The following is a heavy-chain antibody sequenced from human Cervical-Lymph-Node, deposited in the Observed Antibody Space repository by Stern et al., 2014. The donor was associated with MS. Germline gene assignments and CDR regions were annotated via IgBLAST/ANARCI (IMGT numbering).Heavy chain of an antibody. V-gene: IGHV1-18*04. D-gene: IGHD3-16*01. CDR2: ISAYYGLT. CDR1: GYTFTTYG. Sequence: VQLVQSGGEVKKPGASVKVSCKTSGYTFTTYGISWVRQAPGQGLQWMGWISAYYGLTTYAQHLQGRVTMTVDTSTRTAYMELRKLRSDDTAIYYCARNYQGLGYWGQGTLVTVSS. J-gene: IGHJ4*02. CDR3: ARNYQGLGY.